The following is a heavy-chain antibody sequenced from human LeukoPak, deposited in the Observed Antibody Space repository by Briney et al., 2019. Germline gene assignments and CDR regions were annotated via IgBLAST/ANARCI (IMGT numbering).Heavy chain of an antibody. D-gene: IGHD1-14*01. J-gene: IGHJ4*02. CDR2: ISHDGSNK. Sequence: PGGSLRLSCAASGFTFSSYGMHWVRQAPGKGLEWVAVISHDGSNKYYADSVKGRFTISRDNAKNSLYLQTNSLRDEDTAVYYCARDLGKPAWYPGYWGQGTLVTVSS. CDR1: GFTFSSYG. CDR3: ARDLGKPAWYPGY. V-gene: IGHV3-30*03.